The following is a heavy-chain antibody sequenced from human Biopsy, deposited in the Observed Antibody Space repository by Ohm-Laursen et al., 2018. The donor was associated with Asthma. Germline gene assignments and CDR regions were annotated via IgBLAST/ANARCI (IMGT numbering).Heavy chain of an antibody. CDR3: ASDFPKDYVRYNFQF. V-gene: IGHV1-24*01. CDR1: GYSLTDLS. D-gene: IGHD4-17*01. J-gene: IGHJ4*02. Sequence: ASVKVSCKISGYSLTDLSMHWVRQAPGQGLEWMGGHDHEEGGTVNAQRFQGRVTMAEDTSTDTAYMELSSLSSDDTAVYYCASDFPKDYVRYNFQFWGQGTLVTVSS. CDR2: HDHEEGGT.